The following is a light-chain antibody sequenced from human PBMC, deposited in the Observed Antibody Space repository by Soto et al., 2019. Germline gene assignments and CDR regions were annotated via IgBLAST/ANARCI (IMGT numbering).Light chain of an antibody. V-gene: IGKV1-39*01. CDR3: QQTYSAPPL. CDR2: AVS. Sequence: DIQMPQSPSSLSASIGDRVTLTCRASQRIGTNLNWYQQRPGKAPKLMIYAVSSLQSGVSSRFSGSGYGTDFTLSINSLQREDFATYYCQQTYSAPPLFGQGTKVEIK. J-gene: IGKJ1*01. CDR1: QRIGTN.